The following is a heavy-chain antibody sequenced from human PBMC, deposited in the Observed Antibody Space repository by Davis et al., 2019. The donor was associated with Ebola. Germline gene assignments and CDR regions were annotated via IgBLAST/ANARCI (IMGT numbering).Heavy chain of an antibody. J-gene: IGHJ6*02. Sequence: QSLKLSRTASGFTFGDYAMSWFRQAPGKGLEWVGFIRSKAYGGTTEYAASVKGRFTISRDDSKSIAYLQMNSLKTEDTAVYYCTTDRPQLLWFGELLYYYGMDVWGQGTTVTVSS. CDR2: IRSKAYGGTT. CDR1: GFTFGDYA. D-gene: IGHD3-10*01. CDR3: TTDRPQLLWFGELLYYYGMDV. V-gene: IGHV3-49*03.